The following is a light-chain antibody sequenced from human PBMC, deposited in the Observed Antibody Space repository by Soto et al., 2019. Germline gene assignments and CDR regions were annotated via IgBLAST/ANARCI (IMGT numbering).Light chain of an antibody. CDR2: AAS. CDR1: QGISNY. J-gene: IGKJ3*01. Sequence: DIQMTQSPSSLSASVGDRVTITCRARQGISNYLAWYQQKPGKVPKLLIYAASTLQSGVPSRFSGSGSGTDFTLTISSLQPEDVATYYCQKYNSAPPLFTFGPGTKVDIK. V-gene: IGKV1-27*01. CDR3: QKYNSAPPLFT.